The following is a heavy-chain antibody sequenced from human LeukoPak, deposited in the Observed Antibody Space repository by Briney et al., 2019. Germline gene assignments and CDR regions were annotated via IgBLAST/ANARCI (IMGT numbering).Heavy chain of an antibody. CDR3: ARGSGYCSSTSCYFTNFDY. CDR2: ISSSSSYI. CDR1: GFTFSSYS. Sequence: GGSLRLSRAASGFTFSSYSMNWVRQAPGKGLEWVSSISSSSSYIYYADSVKGRFTISRDNAKNSLYLQMDSLRAEDTAVYYCARGSGYCSSTSCYFTNFDYWGQGTLVTVSS. V-gene: IGHV3-21*01. D-gene: IGHD2-2*01. J-gene: IGHJ4*02.